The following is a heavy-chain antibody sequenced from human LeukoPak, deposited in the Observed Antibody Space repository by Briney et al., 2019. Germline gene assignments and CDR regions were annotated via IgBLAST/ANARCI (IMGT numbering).Heavy chain of an antibody. D-gene: IGHD3-3*01. CDR1: GGSISSSSYY. Sequence: KPSETLSLTCTVSGGSISSSSYYWGWIRQPPGKGLEWIGSIYYSGSTYYNPSLKSRVTISVDTSKNQFSLKLSSVTAADTAVYYCARHVTIFGVVGTGGYYYMDVWGKGTTVTVSS. V-gene: IGHV4-39*01. J-gene: IGHJ6*03. CDR3: ARHVTIFGVVGTGGYYYMDV. CDR2: IYYSGST.